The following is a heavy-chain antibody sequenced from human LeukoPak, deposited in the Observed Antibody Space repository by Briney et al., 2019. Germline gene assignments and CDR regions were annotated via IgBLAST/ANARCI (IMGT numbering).Heavy chain of an antibody. Sequence: ASVKVSCKSSGYTFTSYGISWVRQPPAQGLELMGWISAYNGNTNNAQKLQGRVTMPTDTSTSTAYLDLRSLRSDDTAVDYCARWGGSYDAWGQGTLVTVSS. CDR2: ISAYNGNT. CDR3: ARWGGSYDA. J-gene: IGHJ4*02. CDR1: GYTFTSYG. D-gene: IGHD1-26*01. V-gene: IGHV1-18*01.